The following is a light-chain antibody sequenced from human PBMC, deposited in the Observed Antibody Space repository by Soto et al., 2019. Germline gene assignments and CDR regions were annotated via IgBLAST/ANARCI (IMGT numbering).Light chain of an antibody. CDR2: DAS. CDR1: QSVSSY. Sequence: EMVLTQSPSTLSFSPGDRATLACRASQSVSSYLAWYQQKPGQAPRLLIYDASNRTTGIPARFSGSWSGTDFTLTISSLVPADFAVYYCQHRSNWPLNFGGGTKVEIK. CDR3: QHRSNWPLN. J-gene: IGKJ4*01. V-gene: IGKV3-11*01.